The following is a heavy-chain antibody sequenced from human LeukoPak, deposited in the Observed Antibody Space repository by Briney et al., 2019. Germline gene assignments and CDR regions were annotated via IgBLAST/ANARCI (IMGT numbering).Heavy chain of an antibody. CDR2: IYYTGTT. CDR3: AVETTPFDY. D-gene: IGHD1-1*01. J-gene: IGHJ4*02. CDR1: GGSISSSSNY. Sequence: SQTLSLTCTVSGGSISSSSNYWGWIRQPPGKGLEWIATIYYTGTTYYNPSLKSRVTISVDTSKNQFSLNLRSVTAADTAVYYCAVETTPFDYWGQGNLVTVSS. V-gene: IGHV4-39*07.